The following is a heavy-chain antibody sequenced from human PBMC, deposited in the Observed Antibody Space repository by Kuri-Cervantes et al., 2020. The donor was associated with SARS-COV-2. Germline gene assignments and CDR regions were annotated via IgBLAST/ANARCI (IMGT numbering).Heavy chain of an antibody. Sequence: GSLRLSCTVSGGSISSYYWSWIRQPPGKGLEWIGYIYYGGSTNYNPSLKSRVTISVDTSKNQFSLKLSPVTAADTAVYYCARDGSSRDYWGQGTLVTVSS. D-gene: IGHD6-13*01. CDR3: ARDGSSRDY. CDR1: GGSISSYY. V-gene: IGHV4-59*12. CDR2: IYYGGST. J-gene: IGHJ4*02.